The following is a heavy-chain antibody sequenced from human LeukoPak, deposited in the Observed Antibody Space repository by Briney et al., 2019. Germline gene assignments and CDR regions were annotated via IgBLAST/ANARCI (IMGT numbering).Heavy chain of an antibody. CDR2: ISSSTGGRT. J-gene: IGHJ4*02. D-gene: IGHD1-26*01. Sequence: GGSLRLSCAASGFTFSSNAMSWVRQAPGKGLEWVSAISSSTGGRTYYADSVKGRFTISRDNSKNTLYLQMNSLRAEDTAVYYCARDRGGSYWGDYWGQGTLVTVSS. CDR3: ARDRGGSYWGDY. V-gene: IGHV3-23*01. CDR1: GFTFSSNA.